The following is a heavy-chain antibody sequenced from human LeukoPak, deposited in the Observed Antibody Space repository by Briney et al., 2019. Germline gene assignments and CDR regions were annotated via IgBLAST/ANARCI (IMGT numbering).Heavy chain of an antibody. CDR2: IYYSGST. Sequence: SETLSLTCTVSGGSISSYYWSWIRQPPGKGLEWIGYIYYSGSTNYNPSLKSRVTISIGTSKNQFSLKVSSVTAADTAVYYCASRRVGAFDYWGQGTLVTVSS. CDR3: ASRRVGAFDY. V-gene: IGHV4-59*08. D-gene: IGHD1-26*01. J-gene: IGHJ4*02. CDR1: GGSISSYY.